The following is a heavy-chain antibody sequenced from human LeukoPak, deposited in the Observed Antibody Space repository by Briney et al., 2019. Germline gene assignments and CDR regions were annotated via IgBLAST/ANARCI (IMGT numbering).Heavy chain of an antibody. CDR3: ARAFIAVAGQFDY. Sequence: GRSLRLSCAASGFTFSSYAMHWVRQAPGKGLEWVAVISYDGNNKYYADSVKGRFTISRDNSKNTLYLQMNSLRAEDTAVYYCARAFIAVAGQFDYWGQGTLVTVSS. D-gene: IGHD6-19*01. CDR1: GFTFSSYA. V-gene: IGHV3-30*04. J-gene: IGHJ4*02. CDR2: ISYDGNNK.